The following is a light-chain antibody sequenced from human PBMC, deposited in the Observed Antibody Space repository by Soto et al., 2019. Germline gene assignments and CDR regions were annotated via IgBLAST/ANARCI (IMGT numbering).Light chain of an antibody. CDR1: QSLTNNY. Sequence: EIVLTQSPGTLSLSPGERATLSCRASQSLTNNYLAGYQQKPGQAPRHLIYAASSRATGIPDRFSGSGSETEFTLTISRLEGEVFAVYYCQQYGSSLPVTFGGGTKVEIK. CDR3: QQYGSSLPVT. CDR2: AAS. J-gene: IGKJ4*01. V-gene: IGKV3-20*01.